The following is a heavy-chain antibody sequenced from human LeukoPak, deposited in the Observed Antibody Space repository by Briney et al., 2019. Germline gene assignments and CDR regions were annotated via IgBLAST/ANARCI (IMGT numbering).Heavy chain of an antibody. CDR2: IKQDGSEK. CDR1: GFTFSSYW. CDR3: ARRGTIAVPVFWFDP. Sequence: GGSLRLSCVASGFTFSSYWMSWVRQAPGKGLEWVANIKQDGSEKYYLDSLEGRFTISRDNAKNSVYLQINRLRAEDTAVYYCARRGTIAVPVFWFDPWGQGTLVIVSS. J-gene: IGHJ5*02. D-gene: IGHD6-19*01. V-gene: IGHV3-7*01.